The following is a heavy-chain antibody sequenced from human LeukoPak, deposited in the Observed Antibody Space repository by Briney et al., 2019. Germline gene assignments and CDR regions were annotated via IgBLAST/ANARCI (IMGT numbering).Heavy chain of an antibody. Sequence: GGSLRLSCAASGFIVNTNYMTWVRQAPGKGLEWVSSISSSSSYIYYADSVRGRFTISRDNAKNSLYLQMNSLRAGDTAVYYCARDGSLARLVDYYYYYMDVWGKGTTVTVSS. D-gene: IGHD6-19*01. CDR2: ISSSSSYI. J-gene: IGHJ6*03. CDR3: ARDGSLARLVDYYYYYMDV. CDR1: GFIVNTNY. V-gene: IGHV3-21*01.